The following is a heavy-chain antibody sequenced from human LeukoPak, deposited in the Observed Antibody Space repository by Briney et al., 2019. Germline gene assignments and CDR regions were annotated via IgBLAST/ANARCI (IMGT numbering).Heavy chain of an antibody. CDR1: GYSISSGYY. J-gene: IGHJ4*02. V-gene: IGHV4-38-2*01. Sequence: SETLSLTCAVFGYSISSGYYWGWIRQPPGKGLEWIGSIYHSGTTYYNPSLKSRVTISVDTSKDQFSLKLSSVTAADTAVYYCARLACSGGKCYSIIKYYFGYWGQGTLVTVSS. CDR2: IYHSGTT. CDR3: ARLACSGGKCYSIIKYYFGY. D-gene: IGHD2-15*01.